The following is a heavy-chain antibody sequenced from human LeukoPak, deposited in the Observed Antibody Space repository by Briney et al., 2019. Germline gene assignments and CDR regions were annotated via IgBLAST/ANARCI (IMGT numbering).Heavy chain of an antibody. J-gene: IGHJ4*02. V-gene: IGHV3-23*01. CDR1: GFTFSSYA. D-gene: IGHD1-26*01. CDR3: AKDGGGYYSPSDY. CDR2: IIGSGDST. Sequence: GGSLRLSCAASGFTFSSYAMSWVRQAPGKGLEWVSTIIGSGDSTYYADSVKGRFTISRDNSKNTLYLQMNSLRAEDTAVYHCAKDGGGYYSPSDYWGQGTLVTVSS.